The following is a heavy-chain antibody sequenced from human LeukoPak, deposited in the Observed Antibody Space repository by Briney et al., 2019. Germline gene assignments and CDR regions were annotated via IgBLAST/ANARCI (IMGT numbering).Heavy chain of an antibody. CDR2: IIPVFRTA. CDR1: GDTFRRYS. J-gene: IGHJ4*02. Sequence: ASVKVSCKASGDTFRRYSISWVRQAPGQGLEWLGGIIPVFRTANYAQKFQGRVTITADKFTTTAYMELRSLRSEDTAIYYCARGEAAAVTSFDSWGQGTQVTVSS. V-gene: IGHV1-69*06. CDR3: ARGEAAAVTSFDS. D-gene: IGHD6-13*01.